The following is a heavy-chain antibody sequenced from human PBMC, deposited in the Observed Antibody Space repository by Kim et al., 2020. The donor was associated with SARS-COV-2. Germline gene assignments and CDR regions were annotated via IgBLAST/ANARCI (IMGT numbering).Heavy chain of an antibody. J-gene: IGHJ6*02. CDR3: ARDGVIAVAGTWETYYYGMDV. D-gene: IGHD6-19*01. Sequence: GGSLRLSCAASGFTFSSYSMNWVRQAPGKGLEWVSSISSSSSYKHYADSVKGRFTISRDNAKNSLYLQMNSLRAEDTAVYYCARDGVIAVAGTWETYYYGMDVGGQGTTVTVSS. CDR1: GFTFSSYS. V-gene: IGHV3-21*01. CDR2: ISSSSSYK.